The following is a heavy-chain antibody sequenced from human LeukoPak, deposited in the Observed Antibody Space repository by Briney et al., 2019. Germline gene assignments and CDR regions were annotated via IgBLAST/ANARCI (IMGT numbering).Heavy chain of an antibody. Sequence: GGSLRLSCAASGFTFSSYGMHWVRQAPGRGLEWVAVISYDGSNKYYADSVKGRFTISRDNSKNTLYLQMNSLRAEDTAVYYCAKDGFDYWGQGTLVTVSS. V-gene: IGHV3-30*18. J-gene: IGHJ4*02. CDR3: AKDGFDY. CDR1: GFTFSSYG. CDR2: ISYDGSNK.